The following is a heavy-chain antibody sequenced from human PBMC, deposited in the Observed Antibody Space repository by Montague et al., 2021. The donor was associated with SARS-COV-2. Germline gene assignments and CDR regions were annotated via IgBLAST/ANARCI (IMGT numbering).Heavy chain of an antibody. CDR2: IYHSGST. CDR1: GGSITTNNW. CDR3: AREGSRDGYNEGFDY. V-gene: IGHV4-4*02. J-gene: IGHJ4*02. D-gene: IGHD5-24*01. Sequence: SETLSLTCAVSGGSITTNNWWNWVRQSPGKGLEWIGEIYHSGSTNYNPSIKSRVTISVDRSTNQFSLSLTSVTAADTVVSYCAREGSRDGYNEGFDYWGQGTLVTVSS.